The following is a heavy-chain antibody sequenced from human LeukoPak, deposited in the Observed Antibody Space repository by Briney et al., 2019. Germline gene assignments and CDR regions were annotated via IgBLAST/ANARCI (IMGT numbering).Heavy chain of an antibody. CDR1: GGSISSGGYY. D-gene: IGHD3-10*01. V-gene: IGHV4-31*03. CDR2: IYYSGST. J-gene: IGHJ4*02. Sequence: PSEPLSLPCTVSGGSISSGGYYWSWIRQHPGQGLAWIGYIYYSGSTYYNPSLKSRVTISVDTSKNQFSLKLSSVTAADTAVYYCARVSGADRGETLFDHWGQGTLVTVSS. CDR3: ARVSGADRGETLFDH.